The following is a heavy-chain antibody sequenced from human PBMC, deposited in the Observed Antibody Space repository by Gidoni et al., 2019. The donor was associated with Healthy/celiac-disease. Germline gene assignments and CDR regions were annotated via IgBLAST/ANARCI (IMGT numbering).Heavy chain of an antibody. V-gene: IGHV4-34*01. CDR3: ARGQDYYYYGMDV. CDR2: INHSGST. CDR1: GGSFSGYS. Sequence: QVQLQQWGAGLLKPPETLYLTCAVYGGSFSGYSWSWIRQPPGKGLEWIGEINHSGSTNYNPSLKSRVTILVDTSKTQFSLKLSSVTAADTAVYYCARGQDYYYYGMDVWGQVTTVTVSS. J-gene: IGHJ6*02.